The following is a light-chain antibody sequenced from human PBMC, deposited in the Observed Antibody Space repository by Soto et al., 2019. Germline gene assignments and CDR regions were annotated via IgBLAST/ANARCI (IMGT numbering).Light chain of an antibody. J-gene: IGLJ1*01. Sequence: SVLTQPASVSGSPGQSITISCTGTSSDVGGYNYVSWYQQHPGKAPRLVIYDVSNRPSGVSNRFSGSKSGNTASLTISGIQAEDEADYYCSSYTSTSTYVFGTGTKVTV. CDR1: SSDVGGYNY. V-gene: IGLV2-14*01. CDR3: SSYTSTSTYV. CDR2: DVS.